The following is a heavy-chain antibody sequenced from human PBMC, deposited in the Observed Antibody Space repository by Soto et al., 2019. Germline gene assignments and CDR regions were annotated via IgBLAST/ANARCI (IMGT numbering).Heavy chain of an antibody. D-gene: IGHD6-13*01. V-gene: IGHV3-64D*06. J-gene: IGHJ5*02. CDR3: VKDSIATVGSGVYKWFDP. CDR2: ISSNGRST. Sequence: EVQLVESGGGLVQPGGSLRLSCSASGFTFGTYAMHWVRQAPGKGLEYGSGISSNGRSTNYADSVRGRFTISRDNPKNTIHLQMSSLTPADTAVYYCVKDSIATVGSGVYKWFDPWGQGAPVTVSS. CDR1: GFTFGTYA.